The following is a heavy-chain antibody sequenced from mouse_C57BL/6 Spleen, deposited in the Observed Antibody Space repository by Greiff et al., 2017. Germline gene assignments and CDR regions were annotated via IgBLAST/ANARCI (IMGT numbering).Heavy chain of an antibody. J-gene: IGHJ4*01. D-gene: IGHD2-12*01. CDR3: ARCYDEAYAMDD. CDR1: GYTFTSYW. CDR2: INPSRGYT. V-gene: IGHV1-7*01. Sequence: VQLQQPGAALAKPGASVKLSCKASGYTFTSYWMHWVKQRPGRGLEWIGYINPSRGYTKYNQKFQDKATLTADKSSRPAYMQLSSLTYGDSAVDYCARCYDEAYAMDDWGQGTSVTVSS.